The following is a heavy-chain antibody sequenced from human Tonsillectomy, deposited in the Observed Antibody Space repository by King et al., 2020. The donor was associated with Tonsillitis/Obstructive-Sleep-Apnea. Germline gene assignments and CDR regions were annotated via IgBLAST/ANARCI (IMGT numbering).Heavy chain of an antibody. CDR3: ARDMVLEAGGDAFDI. D-gene: IGHD2-8*01. CDR1: GGSISSYY. Sequence: VQLQESGPGLVKPSETLSLTCTVSGGSISSYYWSWIRQPPGKGLEWIGYFYYSGSTNYNPSLKSRVTISVDTSKNQFSLRLTSVTAADTAVYYCARDMVLEAGGDAFDIWGQGTMVTVSS. V-gene: IGHV4-59*01. CDR2: FYYSGST. J-gene: IGHJ3*02.